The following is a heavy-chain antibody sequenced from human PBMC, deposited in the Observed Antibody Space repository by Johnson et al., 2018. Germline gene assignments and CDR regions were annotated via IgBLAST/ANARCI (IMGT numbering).Heavy chain of an antibody. CDR2: MYHSGGT. D-gene: IGHD3-3*02. CDR1: GGSISSYY. CDR3: ARGRGIGSYSQAYLDA. V-gene: IGHV4-59*01. J-gene: IGHJ1*01. Sequence: QVQLQESGPGLVKPSDTLSLMCTVSGGSISSYYYHWIRQSPGKGLEWIGYMYHSGGTNYNPSLNGRVTISLDTSKNQFSLKLSSVTAAEAAVDYCARGRGIGSYSQAYLDAWGQGTLVTVSS.